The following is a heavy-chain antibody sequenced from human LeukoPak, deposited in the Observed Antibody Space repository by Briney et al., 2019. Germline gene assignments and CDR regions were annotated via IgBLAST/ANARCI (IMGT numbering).Heavy chain of an antibody. CDR1: GGSISSGGYY. CDR2: IYYSGST. Sequence: PSETLSLTCTVSGGSISSGGYYWSWIRQHPGKGLEWIGYIYYSGSTYYNPSLKSRVTISVDTSKNQFSLKLSSVTAADTAVYYCARGDYGGNSGDYWGQGTLVTVSS. D-gene: IGHD4-23*01. CDR3: ARGDYGGNSGDY. J-gene: IGHJ4*02. V-gene: IGHV4-31*03.